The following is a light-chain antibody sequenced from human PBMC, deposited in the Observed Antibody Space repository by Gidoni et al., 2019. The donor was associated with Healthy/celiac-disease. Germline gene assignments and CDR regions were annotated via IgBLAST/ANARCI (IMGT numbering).Light chain of an antibody. CDR3: QQYYSTPLT. Sequence: IHIIQSPSSLSASVGDRVTITCRASQGISNSLAWYQQKPGKAPKLLLYAASRLESGVPSRFSGSGSGTDYTLTISSLQPEDFATYYCQQYYSTPLTFGQGTKVEIK. V-gene: IGKV1-NL1*01. CDR2: AAS. J-gene: IGKJ1*01. CDR1: QGISNS.